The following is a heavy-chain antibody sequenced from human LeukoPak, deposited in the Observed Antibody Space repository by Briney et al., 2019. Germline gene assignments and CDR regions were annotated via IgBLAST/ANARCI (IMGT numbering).Heavy chain of an antibody. CDR1: GFTFSDYY. CDR3: ASRPDGFDI. Sequence: GSLRLSCAASGFTFSDYYMSWIRQAPGKGLEWVGEISHSGSTSHNPSLKSRVTISVDTSKNQFSLQLNSVTAADTAVYYCASRPDGFDIWGQGTLVTVSS. J-gene: IGHJ3*02. V-gene: IGHV4-34*01. CDR2: ISHSGST.